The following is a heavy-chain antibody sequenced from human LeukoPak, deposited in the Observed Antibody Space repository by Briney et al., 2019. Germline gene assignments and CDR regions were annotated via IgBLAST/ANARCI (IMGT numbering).Heavy chain of an antibody. CDR1: GFTFSSYA. CDR2: ISGSGGST. J-gene: IGHJ4*02. V-gene: IGHV3-23*01. D-gene: IGHD3-10*01. CDR3: AKAGYSWASGSYFLDY. Sequence: GGSLRLSCAASGFTFSSYAMSWVRQAPGKGLEWVSAISGSGGSTYYADSVKGRFTISRDNSKNTLYLQMNSLRAEDTAVYYCAKAGYSWASGSYFLDYWGQGTLVTVSS.